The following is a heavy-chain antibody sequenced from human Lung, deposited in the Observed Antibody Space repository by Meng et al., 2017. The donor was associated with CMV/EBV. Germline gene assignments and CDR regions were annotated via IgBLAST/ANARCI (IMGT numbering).Heavy chain of an antibody. CDR1: GFIVSNYG. J-gene: IGHJ4*02. CDR3: AKVGYHDSSGHFYYSAD. CDR2: IRYDGFIGTDK. V-gene: IGHV3-30*02. D-gene: IGHD3-22*01. Sequence: GGSLRLSCTASGFIVSNYGMHWVRHAPGKGLEWVAFIRYDGFIGTDKYYADSVKGRFTISRDNPKNTLYLQMNSLRAEDTAVYYCAKVGYHDSSGHFYYSADWGQGKXVNVDS.